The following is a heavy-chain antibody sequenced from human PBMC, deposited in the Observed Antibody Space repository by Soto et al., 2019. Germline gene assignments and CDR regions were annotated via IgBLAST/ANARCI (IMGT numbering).Heavy chain of an antibody. CDR1: GGSISSSSYY. V-gene: IGHV4-39*01. D-gene: IGHD3-22*01. J-gene: IGHJ4*02. CDR2: IYYSGST. Sequence: PSETLSLTCTVSGGSISSSSYYWGWIRQPPGKGLEWIGSIYYSGSTYYNPSPKSRVTISVDTSKNQFSLKLSSVTAADTAVYYCARHGLAITMTHKSTFDYWGQGTLVTVSS. CDR3: ARHGLAITMTHKSTFDY.